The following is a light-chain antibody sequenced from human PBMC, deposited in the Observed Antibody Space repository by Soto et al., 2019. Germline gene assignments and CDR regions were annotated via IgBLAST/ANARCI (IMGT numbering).Light chain of an antibody. V-gene: IGKV3-20*01. CDR1: QSVSSSY. J-gene: IGKJ4*01. CDR2: GAS. CDR3: QQYGSSRFT. Sequence: EIVLTQSPGTLSLSPGERATLSCRASQSVSSSYLAWYQQKPGQAPRLLIYGASSRATGIPDRFSGSGSGTDFTLTISRLEPEDFAVYYCQQYGSSRFTFGGRTKVDIK.